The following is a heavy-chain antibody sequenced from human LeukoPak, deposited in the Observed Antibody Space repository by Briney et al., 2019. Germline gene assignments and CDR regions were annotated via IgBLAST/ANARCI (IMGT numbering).Heavy chain of an antibody. V-gene: IGHV4-34*01. CDR3: ARRQWLVRRYFDY. CDR2: INHSGST. J-gene: IGHJ4*02. CDR1: GGSFSGYY. D-gene: IGHD6-19*01. Sequence: ASETLSLTCAVYGGSFSGYYWSWIRQPPGKGLEWIGEINHSGSTNYNPSLKSRVTISVDTSKNQFSLKLSSVTAADTAVYYCARRQWLVRRYFDYWGQGTLVTVSS.